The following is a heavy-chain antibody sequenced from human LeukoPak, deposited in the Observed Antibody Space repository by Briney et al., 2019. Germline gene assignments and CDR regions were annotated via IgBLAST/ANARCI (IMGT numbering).Heavy chain of an antibody. CDR2: ISSSSSSTI. CDR1: GFTFSSYS. V-gene: IGHV3-48*04. D-gene: IGHD1-1*01. J-gene: IGHJ5*02. Sequence: PGGSLRLSCAASGFTFSSYSMNWVRQAPGKGLEWVSYISSSSSSTIYYADSVKGRFTISRDNAKNSLYLQMNSLRAEDTAVYYCARISVQLERPWSWFDPWGQGTLVTVSS. CDR3: ARISVQLERPWSWFDP.